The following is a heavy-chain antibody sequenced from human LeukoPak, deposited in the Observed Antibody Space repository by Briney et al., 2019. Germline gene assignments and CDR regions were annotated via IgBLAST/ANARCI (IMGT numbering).Heavy chain of an antibody. CDR2: IIPIFGTA. CDR1: GGTFSSYA. J-gene: IGHJ3*02. V-gene: IGHV1-69*06. CDR3: ARLDYGSGSYRDAFDI. D-gene: IGHD3-10*01. Sequence: VASVKVSCKASGGTFSSYAISWVRQAPGQGLEWMGGIIPIFGTANYAQKFQGRVTITADKSTSTAYMELSSLRSEDTAVYYCARLDYGSGSYRDAFDIWGQGTMVTVSS.